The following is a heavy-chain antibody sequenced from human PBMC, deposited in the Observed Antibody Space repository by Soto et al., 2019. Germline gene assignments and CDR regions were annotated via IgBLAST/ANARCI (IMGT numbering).Heavy chain of an antibody. CDR3: ARLGMTTANPLDY. D-gene: IGHD4-17*01. J-gene: IGHJ4*02. Sequence: SETLSLICTVSGGSISSYYWSWIRQPPGKGLEWIGYIYYSGSTNYNPSLKSRVTISVDTSKNQFSLKLSSVTAADTAVYYCARLGMTTANPLDYWGQGTLVTVSS. CDR2: IYYSGST. V-gene: IGHV4-59*08. CDR1: GGSISSYY.